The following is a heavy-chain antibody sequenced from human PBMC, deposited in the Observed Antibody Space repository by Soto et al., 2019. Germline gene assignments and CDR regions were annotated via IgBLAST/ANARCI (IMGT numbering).Heavy chain of an antibody. V-gene: IGHV1-2*04. J-gene: IGHJ6*02. CDR3: ARVGGGLASLGYYGMDV. D-gene: IGHD3-10*01. Sequence: QVQLVQSGAEVKKTGASVKVSCKASGYTFIGYYIHWVRQAPGQGLEWMGGINPNSGGTNYAQRFQGWVTMTRDRYISRAYMERSRVKSDDAVVYYCARVGGGLASLGYYGMDVWGQGTTVTVSS. CDR1: GYTFIGYY. CDR2: INPNSGGT.